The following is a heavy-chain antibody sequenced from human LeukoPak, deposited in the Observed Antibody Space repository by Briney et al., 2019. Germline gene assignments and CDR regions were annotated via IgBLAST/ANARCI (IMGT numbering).Heavy chain of an antibody. CDR1: GGTFSSYA. Sequence: SAKVSCKASGGTFSSYAISWVRQAPGQGLEWMGGIIPIFGTANYAQKFQGRVTITADESTSTAYMELSSLRSEDTAVYYCAREITMVRGVIVLFDYWGQGTLVTVSS. CDR3: AREITMVRGVIVLFDY. J-gene: IGHJ4*02. CDR2: IIPIFGTA. D-gene: IGHD3-10*01. V-gene: IGHV1-69*01.